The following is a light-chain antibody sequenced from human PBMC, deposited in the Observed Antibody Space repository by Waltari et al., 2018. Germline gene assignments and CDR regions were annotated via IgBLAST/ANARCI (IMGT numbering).Light chain of an antibody. CDR2: DDR. V-gene: IGLV3-21*02. Sequence: SYVLTQPPSVSLAPGQAARITCGGDNIGINSVHWYQQKPGQAPVRVVYDDRDRPSGIPERFSGSNSRNTATLTISSVEAGDEADYYCQVWDSDGGVVFGGGTKLTVL. CDR3: QVWDSDGGVV. J-gene: IGLJ2*01. CDR1: NIGINS.